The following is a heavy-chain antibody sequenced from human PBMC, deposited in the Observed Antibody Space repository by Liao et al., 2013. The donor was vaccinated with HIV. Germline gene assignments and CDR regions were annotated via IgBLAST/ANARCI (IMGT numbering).Heavy chain of an antibody. J-gene: IGHJ3*02. CDR2: THTSGTT. CDR3: ARGTQTWIQISGGAFDI. V-gene: IGHV4-59*10. D-gene: IGHD5-18*01. Sequence: QVQLQQWGAGLLKPSETLSLTCAVYGGSFSGYYWGWIRQPAGNGLEWIGRTHTSGTTNYNPSLKSRVTISVDTSKNQFSLKLTSVTAADTAVYYCARGTQTWIQISGGAFDIWGQGTMVTVSS. CDR1: GGSFSGYY.